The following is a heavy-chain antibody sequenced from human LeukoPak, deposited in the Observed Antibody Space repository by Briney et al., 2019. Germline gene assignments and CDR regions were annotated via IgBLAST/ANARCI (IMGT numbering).Heavy chain of an antibody. J-gene: IGHJ4*02. D-gene: IGHD6-19*01. V-gene: IGHV1-69*13. CDR2: IIPIFGTA. CDR1: GGTFISYA. Sequence: SVKVSCKASGGTFISYAINWVRQAPGQGLEWMGGIIPIFGTANYAQKFQGRVTITADEFTNTVYMELSSLRSEDTAVYYCARATYSSGPAYYFDYWGQGTLVTVSS. CDR3: ARATYSSGPAYYFDY.